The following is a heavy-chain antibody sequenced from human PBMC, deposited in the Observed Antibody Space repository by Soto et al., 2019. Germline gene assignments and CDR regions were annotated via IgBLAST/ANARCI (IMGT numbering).Heavy chain of an antibody. V-gene: IGHV1-46*01. J-gene: IGHJ6*02. Sequence: ASVKFSCKASGYTFTSYYMHWVRQAPGQGLEWMGIIIPIGGSTSYAQKFQGRVTITADTSTYTVYMELSGLRSGDTAVYYCARGGYSSTWSNLLDRSGMDVWGQGPTVTVSS. CDR1: GYTFTSYY. D-gene: IGHD6-13*01. CDR2: IIPIGGST. CDR3: ARGGYSSTWSNLLDRSGMDV.